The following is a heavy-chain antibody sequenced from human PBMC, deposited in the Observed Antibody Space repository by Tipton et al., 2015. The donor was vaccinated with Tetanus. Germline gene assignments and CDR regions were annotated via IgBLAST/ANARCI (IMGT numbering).Heavy chain of an antibody. CDR3: ARGPSVAYCSGGSCPVWFDP. D-gene: IGHD2-15*01. J-gene: IGHJ5*02. Sequence: QVQLVQSGAEMKKPGSSVKVSCQASGGTFTNFAVGWVRQAPGQGLEWLGGIIPLFGTTNYAQKFQGRLTIGADEYAGTAYMILTSLKSDDTAVYYCARGPSVAYCSGGSCPVWFDPWGQGTLVTVSS. V-gene: IGHV1-69*01. CDR1: GGTFTNFA. CDR2: IIPLFGTT.